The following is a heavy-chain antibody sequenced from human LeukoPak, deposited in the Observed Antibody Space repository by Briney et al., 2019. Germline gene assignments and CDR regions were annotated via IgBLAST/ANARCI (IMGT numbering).Heavy chain of an antibody. CDR3: ARMTFNQLWFGHNDAFDI. CDR2: IYTSGST. D-gene: IGHD3-10*01. CDR1: GASISTGSSY. J-gene: IGHJ3*02. V-gene: IGHV4-61*02. Sequence: PSETLSLTCTVSGASISTGSSYWSWIRQPAGKGLEWIGRIYTSGSTNYNPSLKSRVTISVDTSKNQFSLKLSSVTAADTAVYYCARMTFNQLWFGHNDAFDIWGQGTMVTVSS.